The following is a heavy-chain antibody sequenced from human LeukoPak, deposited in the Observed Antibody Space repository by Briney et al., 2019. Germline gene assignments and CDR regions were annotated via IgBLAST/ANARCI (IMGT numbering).Heavy chain of an antibody. CDR3: TTGAKDELRYFDWLFGTYYFDY. CDR2: IKSKTDGGTT. J-gene: IGHJ4*02. Sequence: GGSLRLSCAASGFTFSNAWMSWVRQAPGKGLEWVGRIKSKTDGGTTDYAAPVKGRFTISRDDSKNTLYLQMNSLKTEDTAVYYCTTGAKDELRYFDWLFGTYYFDYWGQGTLVTVSS. D-gene: IGHD3-9*01. V-gene: IGHV3-15*01. CDR1: GFTFSNAW.